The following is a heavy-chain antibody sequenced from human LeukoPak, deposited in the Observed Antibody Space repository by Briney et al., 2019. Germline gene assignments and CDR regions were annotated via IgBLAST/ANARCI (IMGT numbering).Heavy chain of an antibody. CDR1: GVSISSYY. CDR3: ARLTYSGSYYGLDY. CDR2: IYYSGST. Sequence: SETLSLTCTVSGVSISSYYWSWIRQPPGKGLEWIGYIYYSGSTNYNPSLKSRVTISVDTSKNQFSLKLSSVTAADTAVYYCARLTYSGSYYGLDYWGQGTLVTVSS. D-gene: IGHD1-26*01. V-gene: IGHV4-59*08. J-gene: IGHJ4*02.